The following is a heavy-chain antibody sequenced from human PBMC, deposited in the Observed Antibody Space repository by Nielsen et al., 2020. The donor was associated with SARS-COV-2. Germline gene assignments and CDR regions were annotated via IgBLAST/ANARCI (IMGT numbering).Heavy chain of an antibody. V-gene: IGHV1-69*02. D-gene: IGHD6-13*01. Sequence: WVRQAPGQGLEWMGRIIPILGIANYAQKFQGRVTITADKSTSTAYMELSSPRSEDTAVYYCATDRGIAAAGTELDYWGQGTLVTVSS. CDR3: ATDRGIAAAGTELDY. J-gene: IGHJ4*02. CDR2: IIPILGIA.